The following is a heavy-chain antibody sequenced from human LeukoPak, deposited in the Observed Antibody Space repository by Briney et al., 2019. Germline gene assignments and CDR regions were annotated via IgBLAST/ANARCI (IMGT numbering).Heavy chain of an antibody. CDR3: ARGGDVVVVAANSPFDY. CDR1: GFTFSSYA. V-gene: IGHV3-30*04. J-gene: IGHJ4*02. CDR2: ISYDGSNK. D-gene: IGHD2-15*01. Sequence: PGRSLRLSCAASGFTFSSYAMHWVRQAPGKGLEWVAVISYDGSNKYYADSVKGRFTISSDNSKNTLYLQMNSLRAEDTAVYYCARGGDVVVVAANSPFDYWGQGTLVTVSS.